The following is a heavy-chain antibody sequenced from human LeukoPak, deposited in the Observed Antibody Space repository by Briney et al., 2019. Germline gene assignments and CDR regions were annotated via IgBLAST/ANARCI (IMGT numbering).Heavy chain of an antibody. CDR2: IYSSGDT. V-gene: IGHV4-4*07. CDR3: AISDGWFDP. Sequence: SETLSLTCTVSGGSISSYYWSWIRQPAGKGLEWIGRIYSSGDTNYNPSLKSRVTIDTSKNQFSLKPSSVTAADTAVYYCAISDGWFDPWGQGTLVTVSS. D-gene: IGHD3-16*02. CDR1: GGSISSYY. J-gene: IGHJ5*02.